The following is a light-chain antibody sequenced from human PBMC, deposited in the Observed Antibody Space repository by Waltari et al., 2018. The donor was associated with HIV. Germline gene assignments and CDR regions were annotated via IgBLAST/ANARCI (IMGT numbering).Light chain of an antibody. CDR2: ATS. V-gene: IGKV1-12*01. Sequence: DIQMTQSPSAVSAYVGDRVTITCRASQGISSWLAWYQQKPGKAPKLLIFATSTLQSGVPSRFSVGGSGTDFTLTITSLQPEDSATYFCQQSDRLPFTFGGGTKVEIK. CDR1: QGISSW. CDR3: QQSDRLPFT. J-gene: IGKJ4*01.